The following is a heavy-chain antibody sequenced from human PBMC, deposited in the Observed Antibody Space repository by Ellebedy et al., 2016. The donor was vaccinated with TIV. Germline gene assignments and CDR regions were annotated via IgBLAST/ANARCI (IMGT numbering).Heavy chain of an antibody. CDR2: INGDGTHT. CDR3: AREAWDGDYYVDY. V-gene: IGHV3-74*01. Sequence: GESLKISCAASEFTFNAYWMHWVRQVPGKGLEWVSRINGDGTHTDYADSVTGRFTISRDNSKNTLYLQMNSLRAEDTAVYYCAREAWDGDYYVDYWGQGTLVTVST. D-gene: IGHD4-17*01. J-gene: IGHJ4*02. CDR1: EFTFNAYW.